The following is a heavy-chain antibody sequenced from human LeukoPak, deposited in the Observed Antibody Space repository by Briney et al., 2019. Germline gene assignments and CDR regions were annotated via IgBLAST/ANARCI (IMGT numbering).Heavy chain of an antibody. Sequence: PGGSLRLSCTASEFTFSSYWMSWVRQAPGKGLEWVAVIWYDGSNKYYADSVKGRFTISRDNSKNTLYLQMNSLRAEDTAVYYCARSDYGDFYYFDYWGQGTLVTVSS. J-gene: IGHJ4*02. V-gene: IGHV3-33*08. CDR2: IWYDGSNK. CDR3: ARSDYGDFYYFDY. CDR1: EFTFSSYW. D-gene: IGHD4-17*01.